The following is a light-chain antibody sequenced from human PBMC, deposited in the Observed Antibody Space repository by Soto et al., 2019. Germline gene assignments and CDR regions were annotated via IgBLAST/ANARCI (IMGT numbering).Light chain of an antibody. J-gene: IGKJ5*01. Sequence: ENVFTQAPSTLSFAPGERATPSFRASQSVGHNYLAWFQQKPGQAPRLLIYGASSRATGIPDRFRGSGSGTDFTLTINRLEPEDFALYHCQQYGSSPITFGQGTRLEIK. CDR1: QSVGHNY. CDR3: QQYGSSPIT. V-gene: IGKV3-20*01. CDR2: GAS.